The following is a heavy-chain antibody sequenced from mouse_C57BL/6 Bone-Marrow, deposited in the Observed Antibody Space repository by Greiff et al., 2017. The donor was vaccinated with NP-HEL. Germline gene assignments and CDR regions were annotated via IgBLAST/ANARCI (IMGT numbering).Heavy chain of an antibody. V-gene: IGHV1-72*01. CDR1: GYTFTSYS. D-gene: IGHD1-1*01. J-gene: IGHJ4*01. CDR2: IDPNSGGT. Sequence: QVQLQQPGAELVKPGASVKLSCKASGYTFTSYSMHWVKQRPGRGLEWIGRIDPNSGGTKYNEKFKSKATLTVDKPSSTAYMQLSSLTSEDSAVYYCAGRIITTVVATDYYAMDYWGQGTSVTVSS. CDR3: AGRIITTVVATDYYAMDY.